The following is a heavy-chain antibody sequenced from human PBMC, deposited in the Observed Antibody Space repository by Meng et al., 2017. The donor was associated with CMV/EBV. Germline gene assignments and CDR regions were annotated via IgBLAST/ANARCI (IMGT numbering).Heavy chain of an antibody. CDR1: GGSVSSGSHY. V-gene: IGHV4-61*01. J-gene: IGHJ5*02. D-gene: IGHD2-15*01. Sequence: SETLSLTCTVSGGSVSSGSHYWSWIRQPPGKGLEWIGCIYYSGSTNYNPSLKNRVTISVDTSNNQFSLKLSSVTAADTAVYYCASKSRINWFDPWGQGTLVTVSS. CDR3: ASKSRINWFDP. CDR2: IYYSGST.